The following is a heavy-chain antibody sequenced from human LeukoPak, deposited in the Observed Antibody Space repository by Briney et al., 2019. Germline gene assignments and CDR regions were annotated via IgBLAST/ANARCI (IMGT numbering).Heavy chain of an antibody. CDR2: INHSGST. Sequence: SETLSLTCAVYDGSFSGYYWSWIRQPPGKGLEWIGEINHSGSTNYNPSLKSRVTISVDTSKNQFSLKLSSVTAADTAVYYCALFEVVVGSTQDFWGQGTLVTVSS. V-gene: IGHV4-34*01. D-gene: IGHD2-15*01. J-gene: IGHJ4*02. CDR1: DGSFSGYY. CDR3: ALFEVVVGSTQDF.